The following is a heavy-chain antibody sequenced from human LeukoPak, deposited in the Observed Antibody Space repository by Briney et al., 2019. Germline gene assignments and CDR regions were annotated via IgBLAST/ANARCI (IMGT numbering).Heavy chain of an antibody. CDR1: GYTFTGYY. CDR3: ARGGVAIRRDIDY. Sequence: ASVKVSCKASGYTFTGYYMHWVRQAPGQGLEWMGIINPNGGTTSYAQKFQGRVTMTRDMSTSTVYMELSSLRSEDTAVYYCARGGVAIRRDIDYWGQGTLVTVSS. CDR2: INPNGGTT. D-gene: IGHD3-10*01. J-gene: IGHJ4*02. V-gene: IGHV1-46*01.